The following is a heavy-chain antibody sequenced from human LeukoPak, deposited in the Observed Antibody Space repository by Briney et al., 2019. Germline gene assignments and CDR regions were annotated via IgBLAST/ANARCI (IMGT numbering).Heavy chain of an antibody. CDR1: GYSISSGYY. D-gene: IGHD2-2*01. CDR3: ARDNIVVARTFVIDI. V-gene: IGHV4-38-2*02. CDR2: IYHSGST. J-gene: IGHJ3*02. Sequence: KPSETLSLTCAVSGYSISSGYYWGWIRPPPGKGLEWIGSIYHSGSTYYNPSLKSRVTISVDTSKNQFSLKLSSVTAADTAVYYCARDNIVVARTFVIDIWGQGTMVTVSS.